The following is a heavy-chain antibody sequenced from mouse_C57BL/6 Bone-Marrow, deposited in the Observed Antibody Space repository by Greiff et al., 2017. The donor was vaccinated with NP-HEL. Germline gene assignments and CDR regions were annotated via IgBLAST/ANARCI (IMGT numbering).Heavy chain of an antibody. D-gene: IGHD2-5*01. CDR2: ISNGGGST. CDR3: AYYSNYLYFDY. V-gene: IGHV5-12*01. CDR1: GFTFSDYY. J-gene: IGHJ2*01. Sequence: DVQLQESGGGLVQPGGSLKLSCAASGFTFSDYYMYWVRQTPEKRLEWVAYISNGGGSTYYPDTVKGRFTISRDNAKNTLYLQMSRLKSEDTAMYYCAYYSNYLYFDYWGQGTTLTVSS.